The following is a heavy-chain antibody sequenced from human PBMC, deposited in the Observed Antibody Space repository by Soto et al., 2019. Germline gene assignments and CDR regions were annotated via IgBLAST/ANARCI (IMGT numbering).Heavy chain of an antibody. D-gene: IGHD1-26*01. V-gene: IGHV4-30-4*01. CDR2: IYYSGSI. CDR3: ARGELGRDYYFDY. Sequence: SETLSLTCTVSGGSVSYGDYYWSWIRQPPGKGLEWLGYIYYSGSIYYNPSLKSRATISADTSKNQFSLRLSSVTAADTAVYYCARGELGRDYYFDYWGQGTLATVSS. CDR1: GGSVSYGDYY. J-gene: IGHJ4*02.